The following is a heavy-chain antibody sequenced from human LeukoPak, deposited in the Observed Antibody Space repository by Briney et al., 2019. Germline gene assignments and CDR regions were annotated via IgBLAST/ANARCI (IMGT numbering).Heavy chain of an antibody. CDR3: TTAPSGYAYMNGWHLDY. J-gene: IGHJ4*02. Sequence: GGSLRLSCAASGFGFSYAWMSWVRQAPGKGPEWIGRIKRKSDGETTDYAALVKGRFTISRDDSKNTLFLQMNSLKTEDTAFYYCTTAPSGYAYMNGWHLDYWGQGALVTVSS. V-gene: IGHV3-15*01. CDR1: GFGFSYAW. D-gene: IGHD5-18*01. CDR2: IKRKSDGETT.